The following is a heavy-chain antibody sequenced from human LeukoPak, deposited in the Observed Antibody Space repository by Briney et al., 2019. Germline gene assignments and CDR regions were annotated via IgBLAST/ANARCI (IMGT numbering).Heavy chain of an antibody. CDR2: IYHSGST. D-gene: IGHD3-10*01. CDR1: GGSISSSNW. V-gene: IGHV4-4*02. J-gene: IGHJ6*02. CDR3: ARDTTVRGVFTTRYYYYYYGMDV. Sequence: PSETLSLTCAVSGGSISSSNWWSWVRQPPGKGLEWIGEIYHSGSTNYNPSLKSRVTISVDKSKNQFSLKLSSVTAADTAVYYCARDTTVRGVFTTRYYYYYYGMDVWGQGTTVTVSS.